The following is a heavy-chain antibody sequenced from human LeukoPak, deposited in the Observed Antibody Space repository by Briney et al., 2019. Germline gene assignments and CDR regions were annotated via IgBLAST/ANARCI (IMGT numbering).Heavy chain of an antibody. Sequence: PGGSLRLSCAASGFTFSSYCMSWVRQAPGKGLEWVANINQDGSEKHYVDSVKGRFTISRDNAKNSLYLQMNSLRAEDTAVYYCARDVMGCSSTSCFFDSWGQGTLVTVSS. CDR1: GFTFSSYC. J-gene: IGHJ4*02. D-gene: IGHD2-2*01. V-gene: IGHV3-7*01. CDR3: ARDVMGCSSTSCFFDS. CDR2: INQDGSEK.